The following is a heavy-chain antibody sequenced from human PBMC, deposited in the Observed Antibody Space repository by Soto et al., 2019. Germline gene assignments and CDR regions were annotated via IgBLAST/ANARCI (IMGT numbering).Heavy chain of an antibody. J-gene: IGHJ4*02. D-gene: IGHD3-10*01. Sequence: PGGSLRLACTASGVTFGDNHLSWFRQAPGKGLEWVAFIRNKREGGTTEYAASVKGRFTVSRDDSKTIAYLQMNSLKTEDTGVYYCTRWKGSYSDYWGQGTLVTVSS. CDR1: GVTFGDNH. CDR3: TRWKGSYSDY. V-gene: IGHV3-49*03. CDR2: IRNKREGGTT.